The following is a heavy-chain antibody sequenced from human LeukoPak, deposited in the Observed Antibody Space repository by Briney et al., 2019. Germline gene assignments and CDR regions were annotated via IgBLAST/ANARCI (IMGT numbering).Heavy chain of an antibody. D-gene: IGHD2-2*01. CDR3: ARDTRVVPAAMHGY. CDR1: GYTFTSYG. Sequence: GASVKVSCKASGYTFTSYGISWVRQAPGQGLEWMGWIIAYNGNTNYAQKLQGRVTMTTDTSTSTAYMELRSLRSDDTAVYYCARDTRVVPAAMHGYWGQGTLVTVSS. J-gene: IGHJ4*02. CDR2: IIAYNGNT. V-gene: IGHV1-18*01.